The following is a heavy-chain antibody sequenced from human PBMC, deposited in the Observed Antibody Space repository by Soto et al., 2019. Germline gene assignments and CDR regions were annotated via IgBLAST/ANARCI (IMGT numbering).Heavy chain of an antibody. Sequence: GGSLRLSCTASGFTFGDYAMSWFRQAPGKGLEWVGFIRSKAYGGTTEYAASVKGRFTISRDDSKSIAYLQMNSLKTEDTAVYYCTRAYVGAAAGSDAFDIWGQGTMVTVSS. CDR1: GFTFGDYA. D-gene: IGHD6-13*01. V-gene: IGHV3-49*03. CDR2: IRSKAYGGTT. J-gene: IGHJ3*02. CDR3: TRAYVGAAAGSDAFDI.